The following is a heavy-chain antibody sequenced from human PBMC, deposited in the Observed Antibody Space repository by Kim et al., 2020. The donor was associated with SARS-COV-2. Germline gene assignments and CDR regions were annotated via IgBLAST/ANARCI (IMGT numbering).Heavy chain of an antibody. CDR3: TREGQSPLMAMVYAVLDY. D-gene: IGHD2-8*01. J-gene: IGHJ4*02. CDR1: GFTFGDYA. Sequence: GGSLRLSCTASGFTFGDYAMSWFRQAPGKGLEWVGFIRSKAYGGTTEYAASVKGRFTISRDDSKSIAYLQMNSLKTEDTAVYYCTREGQSPLMAMVYAVLDYWGQGTLVTVSS. CDR2: IRSKAYGGTT. V-gene: IGHV3-49*03.